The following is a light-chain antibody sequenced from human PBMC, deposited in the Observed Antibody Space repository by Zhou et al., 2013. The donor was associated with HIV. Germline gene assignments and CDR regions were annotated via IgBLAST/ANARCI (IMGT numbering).Light chain of an antibody. Sequence: DIQMTQSPSSLSASVGDRVTITCQASQDINKYINWYQQKPGKAPKLLIYAASSLQSGVPSRFSGSGSGTDFTLTISSLQPEDFATYYCQQSYSTPPITFGPGTKVDIK. J-gene: IGKJ3*01. V-gene: IGKV1-39*01. CDR2: AAS. CDR3: QQSYSTPPIT. CDR1: QDINKY.